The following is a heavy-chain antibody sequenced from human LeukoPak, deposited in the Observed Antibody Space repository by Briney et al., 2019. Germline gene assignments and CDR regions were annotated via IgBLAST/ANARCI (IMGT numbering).Heavy chain of an antibody. CDR2: ISSSSSYI. D-gene: IGHD4-17*01. Sequence: GGSLRLSCAASGFTFSSYSMNWVRQAPGKGLEWVSSISSSSSYIYYADSAKGRFTISRDNAKNSLYLQMNSQRAEDTAVYYCARMGGNWATVTMNDYWGQGTLVTVSS. V-gene: IGHV3-21*01. CDR1: GFTFSSYS. J-gene: IGHJ4*02. CDR3: ARMGGNWATVTMNDY.